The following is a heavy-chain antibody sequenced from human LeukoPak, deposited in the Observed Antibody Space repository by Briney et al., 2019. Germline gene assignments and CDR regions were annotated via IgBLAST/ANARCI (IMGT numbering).Heavy chain of an antibody. D-gene: IGHD3-22*01. J-gene: IGHJ4*02. CDR1: GFTFSSYA. CDR2: IPINGGST. CDR3: VKRDSSGCYYDY. Sequence: GGSLRLSCSASGFTFSSYAIHWVRQAPGKRLELVSSIPINGGSTYYADSVKGRFTISRDSSKNTLYLQMGSLRTEDTAVYYCVKRDSSGCYYDYWGQGTLVTVSS. V-gene: IGHV3-64D*06.